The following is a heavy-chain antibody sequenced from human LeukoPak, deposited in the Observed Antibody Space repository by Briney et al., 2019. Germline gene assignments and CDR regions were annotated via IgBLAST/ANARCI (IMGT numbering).Heavy chain of an antibody. Sequence: PGGSLRLSCAASGFTFSSYGMHWVRQAPGKGLEWVAVISYDGSNKYYADSVKGRFTISRDNSKNTLYLQMNSLRAEDTAVYYRAKGALDVERDSSGADYWGQGTLVTVSS. V-gene: IGHV3-30*18. J-gene: IGHJ4*02. CDR3: AKGALDVERDSSGADY. CDR1: GFTFSSYG. CDR2: ISYDGSNK. D-gene: IGHD3-22*01.